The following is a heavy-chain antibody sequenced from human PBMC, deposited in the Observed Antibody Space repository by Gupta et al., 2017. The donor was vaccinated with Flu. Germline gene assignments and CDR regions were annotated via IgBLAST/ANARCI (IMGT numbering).Heavy chain of an antibody. V-gene: IGHV3-15*01. D-gene: IGHD3-22*01. CDR3: TTAHYYDSSGYAFDS. CDR2: IKSEFDGGAT. Sequence: VRQAPGKGLEWVGHIKSEFDGGATDYPAPVKGRFTISRGDSENTLYLQMNSLKAEDTAVYYCTTAHYYDSSGYAFDSWGQGTLVTVSS. J-gene: IGHJ4*02.